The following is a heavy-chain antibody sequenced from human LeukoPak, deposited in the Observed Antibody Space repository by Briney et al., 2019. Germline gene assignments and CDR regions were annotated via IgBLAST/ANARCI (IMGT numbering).Heavy chain of an antibody. V-gene: IGHV1-2*06. Sequence: ASVTVSFKASGYTFTGYYMHWVRQAPGQGLEWMGRINPNSGCTNNAHKFQGRVTMTRDTSISTAYMELSSLRSDDTAVYYCAILASRIAARPYYGMDVWGQGTTVTVSS. CDR1: GYTFTGYY. J-gene: IGHJ6*02. CDR2: INPNSGCT. D-gene: IGHD6-6*01. CDR3: AILASRIAARPYYGMDV.